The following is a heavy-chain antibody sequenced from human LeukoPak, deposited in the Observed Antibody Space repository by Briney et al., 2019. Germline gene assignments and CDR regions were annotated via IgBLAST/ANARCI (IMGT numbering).Heavy chain of an antibody. V-gene: IGHV3-21*01. Sequence: PGGSLRLSCAASGFTFSSYSMDWVRQAPGKGLEWVSSISSSSSYIYYADSVKGRFTISRDNAKNSLYLQMNSLRAEDTAVYYCARDINWNYDYWGQGTLVTVSS. CDR2: ISSSSSYI. CDR1: GFTFSSYS. J-gene: IGHJ4*02. D-gene: IGHD1-7*01. CDR3: ARDINWNYDY.